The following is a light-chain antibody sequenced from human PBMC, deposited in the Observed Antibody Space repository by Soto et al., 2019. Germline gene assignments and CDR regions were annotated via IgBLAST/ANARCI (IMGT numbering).Light chain of an antibody. CDR1: QILLHINGYNY. Sequence: DMVITQSPLSLPFTPGEPASISCMSSQILLHINGYNYLDWYLQKPGQSPQLLIYLGSSRASGVPDRFSGGGSGTDFTLRISRVEAEDVGIYYCMQALQTPPTFGQGTKVDIK. CDR2: LGS. V-gene: IGKV2-28*01. J-gene: IGKJ1*01. CDR3: MQALQTPPT.